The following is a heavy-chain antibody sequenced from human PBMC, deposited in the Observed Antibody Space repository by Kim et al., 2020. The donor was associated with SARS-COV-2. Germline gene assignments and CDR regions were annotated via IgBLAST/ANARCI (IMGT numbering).Heavy chain of an antibody. V-gene: IGHV4-61*01. CDR3: AREVATFLRLEKDAFDI. CDR2: IYYSGST. J-gene: IGHJ3*02. Sequence: SETLSLTCTVSGGSVSSGSYYWSWIRQPPGKGLEWIGYIYYSGSTNYNPSLKSRVTISVDTSKNQFSLKLSSVTAADTAVYYCAREVATFLRLEKDAFDIWGQGTMVTVSS. D-gene: IGHD5-12*01. CDR1: GGSVSSGSYY.